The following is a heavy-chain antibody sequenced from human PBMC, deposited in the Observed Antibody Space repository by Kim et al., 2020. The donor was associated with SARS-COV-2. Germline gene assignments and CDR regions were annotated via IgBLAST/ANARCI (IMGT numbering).Heavy chain of an antibody. CDR1: GFTFSSYW. CDR3: AREDIVVVPAAGIDY. J-gene: IGHJ4*02. Sequence: GGSLRLSCAASGFTFSSYWLHWVRQAPGKGRVWVSRINSDGSSTSYADSVKGRFTISRDNAKNTLYLQMNSLRAEDTAVYYCAREDIVVVPAAGIDYWGQGTLVTVSS. D-gene: IGHD2-2*01. CDR2: INSDGSST. V-gene: IGHV3-74*01.